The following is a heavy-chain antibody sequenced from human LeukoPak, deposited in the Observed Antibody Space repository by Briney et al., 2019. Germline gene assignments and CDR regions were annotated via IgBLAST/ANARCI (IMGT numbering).Heavy chain of an antibody. J-gene: IGHJ4*02. Sequence: GGSLRLSCAASGFTFSSYWMSWVRQAPGKGLEWVANIKQDGSEKYYVDSVTGRFTISRDNAKNSLYLQMNSLRAEDTAVYYCARGLYSSGWYEGSFDYWGQGTLVTVSS. D-gene: IGHD6-19*01. CDR1: GFTFSSYW. CDR2: IKQDGSEK. V-gene: IGHV3-7*01. CDR3: ARGLYSSGWYEGSFDY.